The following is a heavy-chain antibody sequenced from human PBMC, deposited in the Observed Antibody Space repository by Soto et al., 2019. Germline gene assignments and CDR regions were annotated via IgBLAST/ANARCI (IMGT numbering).Heavy chain of an antibody. V-gene: IGHV3-66*01. J-gene: IGHJ4*02. CDR2: IYSDGST. CDR3: ATLTKYDILTGFYPC. Sequence: GGSLRISGAACGLTVNSNCMSWVRQAPGKGLEWVSVIYSDGSTYYADSVKGRFIISRDNSNNTLYFQMNSLRAEDTAVYYCATLTKYDILTGFYPCWGQGTLVTVSS. D-gene: IGHD3-9*01. CDR1: GLTVNSNC.